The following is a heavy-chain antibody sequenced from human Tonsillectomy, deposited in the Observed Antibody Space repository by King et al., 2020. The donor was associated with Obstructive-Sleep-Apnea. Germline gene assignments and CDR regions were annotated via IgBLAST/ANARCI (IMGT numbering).Heavy chain of an antibody. CDR1: GCSISSSNW. Sequence: VQLQESGPGLVKPSGTLSLTFAVSGCSISSSNWWRWVRQPPGRGLEWIGEIYHSVSTNYNPALTSQVPLSVDKSKNQCSLKLSSVTAAGTAVYYCARRSFLGSSLFVDYWGQGTLVTVSS. CDR3: ARRSFLGSSLFVDY. CDR2: IYHSVST. V-gene: IGHV4-4*02. D-gene: IGHD2-2*01. J-gene: IGHJ4*02.